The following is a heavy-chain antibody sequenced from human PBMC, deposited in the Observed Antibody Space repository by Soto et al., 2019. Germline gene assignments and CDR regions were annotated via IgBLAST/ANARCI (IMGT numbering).Heavy chain of an antibody. Sequence: SETLSLTCTVSGGSISSGDYYWSWIRQHPGKGLEWIGYIYYSGTTYYNPSLKSRVTISVDTSKNQFSLKLSSVTAADTAVYYCAREPKGYCSSTSCSKPPYYYYGMDVWGQGTTVTVSS. CDR2: IYYSGTT. D-gene: IGHD2-2*01. V-gene: IGHV4-31*03. CDR3: AREPKGYCSSTSCSKPPYYYYGMDV. CDR1: GGSISSGDYY. J-gene: IGHJ6*02.